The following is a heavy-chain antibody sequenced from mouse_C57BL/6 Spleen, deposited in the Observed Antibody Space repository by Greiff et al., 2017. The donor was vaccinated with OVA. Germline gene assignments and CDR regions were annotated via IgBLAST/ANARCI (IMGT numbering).Heavy chain of an antibody. Sequence: EVKLVESGGDLVKPGGSLKLSCAASGFTFSSYGMSWVRQTPDQRLEWVATISSGGSYTYYPDSVKGRFTISRDNAKNTLYLQMSSLKSEDTAMYYCARWDYFDYWGQGTTLTVSS. CDR1: GFTFSSYG. V-gene: IGHV5-6*02. J-gene: IGHJ2*01. CDR2: ISSGGSYT. CDR3: ARWDYFDY. D-gene: IGHD4-1*01.